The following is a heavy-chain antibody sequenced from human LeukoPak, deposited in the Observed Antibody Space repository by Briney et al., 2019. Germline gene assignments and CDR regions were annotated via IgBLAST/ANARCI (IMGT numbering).Heavy chain of an antibody. J-gene: IGHJ4*02. V-gene: IGHV3-30-3*01. CDR1: GLTFSSYA. CDR3: ARDGAAAGSFDY. CDR2: ISYDGSNK. D-gene: IGHD6-13*01. Sequence: PGGSLRLSCATSGLTFSSYAMHWVRQAPGKGLEWVAVISYDGSNKYYADSVKGRFTISRDNSKNTLYLQMNSLRAEDTAVYYCARDGAAAGSFDYWGQGTLVTVSS.